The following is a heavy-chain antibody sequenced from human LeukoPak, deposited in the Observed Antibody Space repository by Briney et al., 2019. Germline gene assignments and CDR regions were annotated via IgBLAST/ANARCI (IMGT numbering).Heavy chain of an antibody. J-gene: IGHJ4*02. CDR1: GYTFTSYY. CDR3: ARDPVYYSRDGYKEGFDY. D-gene: IGHD5-24*01. Sequence: ASVKVSCKASGYTFTSYYMHWVRQAPGQGLEWMGIINPSGGSTSYAQKFQGRVIMTRDTSTSTVYMELSSLRSEDTAVYYCARDPVYYSRDGYKEGFDYWGQGTLVTVSS. CDR2: INPSGGST. V-gene: IGHV1-46*01.